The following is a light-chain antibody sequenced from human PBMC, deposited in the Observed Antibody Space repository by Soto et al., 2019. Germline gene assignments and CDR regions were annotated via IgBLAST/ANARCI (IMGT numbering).Light chain of an antibody. Sequence: DIQMTQSPSSVSASVGDGVTITCRASQGISTSLGWYQQKPGKAPKLLIYAASSLQSGVPSRFSGTGSRTDFTLTISSLQPEDFATYYCQQTNSFPLTFGGGTKVEIK. CDR3: QQTNSFPLT. CDR1: QGISTS. V-gene: IGKV1D-12*01. CDR2: AAS. J-gene: IGKJ4*01.